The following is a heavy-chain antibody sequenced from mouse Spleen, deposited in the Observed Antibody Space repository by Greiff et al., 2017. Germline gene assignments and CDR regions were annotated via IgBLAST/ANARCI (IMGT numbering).Heavy chain of an antibody. D-gene: IGHD2-4*01. J-gene: IGHJ4*01. V-gene: IGHV2-9-1*01. CDR2: IWTGGGT. CDR3: ARENYDYDYAMDY. CDR1: GFSLTSYA. Sequence: VKLVESGPGLVAPSQSLSITCTVSGFSLTSYAISWVRQPPGKGLEWLGVIWTGGGTNYNSALKSRLSISKDNSKSQVFLKMNSLQTDDTARYYCARENYDYDYAMDYWGQGTSVTVSS.